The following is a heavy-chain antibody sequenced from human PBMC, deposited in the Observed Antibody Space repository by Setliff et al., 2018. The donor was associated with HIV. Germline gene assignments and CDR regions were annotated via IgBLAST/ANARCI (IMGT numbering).Heavy chain of an antibody. CDR3: ARCRTNDYHGNDAFDF. CDR2: ISSSSIYI. CDR1: GFTFGDYA. D-gene: IGHD4-17*01. J-gene: IGHJ3*01. Sequence: KSGGSLRLSCTASGFTFGDYAMSWVRQAPGKGLEWVSFISSSSIYIYYADSVKGRFTISRDNAKNTLYLQMNSLRAEDTAVYYCARCRTNDYHGNDAFDFWGQGTMVTVSS. V-gene: IGHV3-21*01.